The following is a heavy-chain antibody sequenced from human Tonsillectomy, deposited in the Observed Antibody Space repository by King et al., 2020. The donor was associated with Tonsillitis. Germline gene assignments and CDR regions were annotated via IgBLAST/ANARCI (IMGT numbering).Heavy chain of an antibody. Sequence: SGYSFTSYWIGWVRQMPGKGLEWMGIIYPGDSDTRYSPSFQCQVTISADKSINTAYLEWSSLTASDTAMYYCANTRGAARPFDNWGQRNLVTVSS. CDR3: ANTRGAARPFDN. D-gene: IGHD6-6*01. CDR2: IYPGDSDT. V-gene: IGHV5-51*01. J-gene: IGHJ4*02. CDR1: GYSFTSYW.